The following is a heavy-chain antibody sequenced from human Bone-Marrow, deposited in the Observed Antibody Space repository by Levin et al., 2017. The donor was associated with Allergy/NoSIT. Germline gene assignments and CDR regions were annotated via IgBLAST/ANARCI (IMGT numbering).Heavy chain of an antibody. D-gene: IGHD1-26*01. CDR3: ARGGRVGPPFDY. CDR1: GDSLTTNKW. J-gene: IGHJ4*02. V-gene: IGHV4-4*02. CDR2: ISQSGNT. Sequence: PSETLSLTCTVSGDSLTTNKWWSWVRQSPGMGLEWIGEISQSGNTNYKPSLKSRVTISIDKSKNQFSLKLSSVTAADTAVYYCARGGRVGPPFDYWGQGTLVAVSS.